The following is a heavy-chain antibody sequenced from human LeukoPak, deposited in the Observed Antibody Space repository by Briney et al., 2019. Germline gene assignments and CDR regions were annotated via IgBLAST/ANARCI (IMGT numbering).Heavy chain of an antibody. D-gene: IGHD3-10*01. J-gene: IGHJ4*02. CDR3: AKEGMIRGVIDY. CDR2: IYTSGST. V-gene: IGHV4-4*07. CDR1: GGSISSYY. Sequence: SETLSLTCTVSGGSISSYYWSWIRQPAGKGLEWIGRIYTSGSTNYNPSLKSRVTMSVDTSKNQFSLKLSSVTAADTAVYYCAKEGMIRGVIDYWGQGALVTVSS.